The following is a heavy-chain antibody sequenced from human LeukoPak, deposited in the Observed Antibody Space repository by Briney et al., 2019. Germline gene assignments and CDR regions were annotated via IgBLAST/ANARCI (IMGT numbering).Heavy chain of an antibody. CDR2: ISYDGSNK. CDR3: ASRSGSYYNFHYGMDV. D-gene: IGHD3-10*01. V-gene: IGHV3-30*03. J-gene: IGHJ6*02. Sequence: GGSLRLSCAASGFTFSSYGMHWVRQAPGKGLEWVAVISYDGSNKYYADSVKGRFTISRDNSKNTLYLQMNSLRAEDTAVYYCASRSGSYYNFHYGMDVWGQGTTVTVSS. CDR1: GFTFSSYG.